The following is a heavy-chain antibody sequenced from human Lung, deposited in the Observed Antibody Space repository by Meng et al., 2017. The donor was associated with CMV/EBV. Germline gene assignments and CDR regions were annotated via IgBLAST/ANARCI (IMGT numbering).Heavy chain of an antibody. Sequence: QTQSVQPGGELKQPQAPLNASCKASGYTFNNYVITLVRQAPRQGLGLMGWISAYNGNTNYAQTLQGRVTMTTDTSTSTAYMELRSLRSDDTAVYYCARVEVGIPSGDYWGQGTLVTVSS. CDR2: ISAYNGNT. J-gene: IGHJ4*02. CDR1: GYTFNNYV. V-gene: IGHV1-18*01. CDR3: ARVEVGIPSGDY. D-gene: IGHD1-26*01.